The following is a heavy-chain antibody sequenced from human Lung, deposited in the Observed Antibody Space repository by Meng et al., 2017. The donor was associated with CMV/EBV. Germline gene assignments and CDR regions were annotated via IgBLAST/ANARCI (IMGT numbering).Heavy chain of an antibody. V-gene: IGHV1-2*02. Sequence: ASVXVSXKASGYTFTGYYMHWVRQAPGQGLEWMGWINPNSGGTNYAQKFQGRVTMTRDTSISTAYMELSRVKSDDTAVYYCARDGLALTQQLVPYGMDVGXQGTXVTVSS. D-gene: IGHD6-13*01. CDR3: ARDGLALTQQLVPYGMDV. J-gene: IGHJ6*02. CDR1: GYTFTGYY. CDR2: INPNSGGT.